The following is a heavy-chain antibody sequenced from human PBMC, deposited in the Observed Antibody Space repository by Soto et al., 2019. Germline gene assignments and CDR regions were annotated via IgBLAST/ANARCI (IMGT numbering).Heavy chain of an antibody. CDR3: AKDRGGIVGALDY. CDR1: GFTFSSYA. CDR2: ISGSGGST. D-gene: IGHD1-26*01. V-gene: IGHV3-23*01. Sequence: LRLSCAASGFTFSSYAMSWVRQAPGKGLEWVSAISGSGGSTYYADSVKGRFTISRDNSKNTLYLQMNSLRAEDTAVYYCAKDRGGIVGALDYWGQGTLVTVSS. J-gene: IGHJ4*02.